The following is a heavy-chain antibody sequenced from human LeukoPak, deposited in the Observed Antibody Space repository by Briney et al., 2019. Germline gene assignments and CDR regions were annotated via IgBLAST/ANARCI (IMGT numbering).Heavy chain of an antibody. D-gene: IGHD6-19*01. Sequence: AASVKVSCKASGYTFTGYCMHWVRQAPGQGREWMGWINPNSGGTNYAQKFQGRVTRTKDTSISTAYMELSRLRSDDTAVYYCARDSMGHERWLVRWGGYWGQGTLVTVSS. J-gene: IGHJ4*02. CDR3: ARDSMGHERWLVRWGGY. CDR1: GYTFTGYC. CDR2: INPNSGGT. V-gene: IGHV1-2*02.